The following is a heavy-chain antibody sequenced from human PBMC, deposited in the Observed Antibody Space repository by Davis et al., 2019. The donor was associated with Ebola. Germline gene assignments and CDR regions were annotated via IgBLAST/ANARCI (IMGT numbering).Heavy chain of an antibody. CDR2: IIPIFGTA. D-gene: IGHD4/OR15-4a*01. Sequence: AASVKVSCKASGGTFSSYAISWVRQAPGQGLEWMGGIIPIFGTANYAQKFQGRVTMTRDTSTSTVYMELSSLRSEDTAVYYCARGRRSDAYGGYSDYWGQGTLVTVSS. V-gene: IGHV1-69*05. J-gene: IGHJ4*02. CDR1: GGTFSSYA. CDR3: ARGRRSDAYGGYSDY.